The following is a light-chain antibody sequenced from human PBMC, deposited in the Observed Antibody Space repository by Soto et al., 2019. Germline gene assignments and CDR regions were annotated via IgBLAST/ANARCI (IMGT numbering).Light chain of an antibody. CDR3: QQYGSSPPYT. V-gene: IGKV3-20*01. CDR1: QSVSNNY. CDR2: GSS. J-gene: IGKJ2*01. Sequence: EVVLTQSPCTLSSSPGERATLSCRASQSVSNNYFAWYQQKPGQAPRLLIFGSSDRATGIPDRFSGSGSGTDFTLTISRLEPDDVAAYYCQQYGSSPPYTFGQGTKLEIK.